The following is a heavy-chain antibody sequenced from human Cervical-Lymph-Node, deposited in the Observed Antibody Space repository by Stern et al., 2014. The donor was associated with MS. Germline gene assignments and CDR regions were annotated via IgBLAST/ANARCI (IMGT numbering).Heavy chain of an antibody. J-gene: IGHJ6*02. D-gene: IGHD5-12*01. CDR2: IWYDGRKK. V-gene: IGHV3-33*01. CDR3: ARDQDVAPNYYYYYGMDV. Sequence: VQLVESGGGVGQPGRSLRLSCAAAGCTFSSYGMHWVRQAPGKGLECGEVIWYDGRKKYYADSVQCRFTNSRDNSQTTLSLQMNSLRAEDTAVYYCARDQDVAPNYYYYYGMDVWGQGTTVTVSS. CDR1: GCTFSSYG.